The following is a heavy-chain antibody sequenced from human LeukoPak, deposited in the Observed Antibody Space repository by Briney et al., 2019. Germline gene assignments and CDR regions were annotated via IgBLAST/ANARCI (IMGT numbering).Heavy chain of an antibody. CDR3: ARDWFGNYAGFDY. CDR2: INPAGGSP. CDR1: GYTFTSYF. D-gene: IGHD1-7*01. J-gene: IGHJ4*02. V-gene: IGHV1-46*01. Sequence: GASVTVSCKASGYTFTSYFIHWVRQAPGQGLEWVGIINPAGGSPSYAQRFQGRVTMTRDTSTSTVYMDLSSLRSEDSAVYYCARDWFGNYAGFDYWGQGTLVTVPS.